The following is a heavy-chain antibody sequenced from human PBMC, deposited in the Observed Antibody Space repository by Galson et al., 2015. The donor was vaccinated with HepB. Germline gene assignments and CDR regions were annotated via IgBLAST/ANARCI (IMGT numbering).Heavy chain of an antibody. CDR1: GGSFSGYY. J-gene: IGHJ5*02. CDR3: ARSDVVVTAIRAYNWFDP. Sequence: LSLTCAVYGGSFSGYYWSWIRQPPGKGLEWLGEINHSGSTNYNPSLKSRVTISVDTSKNQFSLKLSSVTAADTAVYYCARSDVVVTAIRAYNWFDPWGQGTLVTISS. V-gene: IGHV4-34*01. D-gene: IGHD2-21*02. CDR2: INHSGST.